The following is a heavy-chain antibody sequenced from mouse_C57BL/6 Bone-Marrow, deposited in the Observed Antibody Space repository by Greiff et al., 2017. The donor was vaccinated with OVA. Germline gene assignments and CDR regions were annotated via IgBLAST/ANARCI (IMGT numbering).Heavy chain of an antibody. J-gene: IGHJ4*01. CDR2: INPSNGGT. CDR1: GYTFTSYW. CDR3: ARVEYYGRHYYAMDY. Sequence: VQLQQPGTELVKPGASVKLSCKASGYTFTSYWMHWVKQRPGQGLEWIGNINPSNGGTNYNEKFKSKATLTVDKSSSTAYMQLSSLTSEDSAVYYCARVEYYGRHYYAMDYWGQGTSVTVSS. D-gene: IGHD1-1*01. V-gene: IGHV1-53*01.